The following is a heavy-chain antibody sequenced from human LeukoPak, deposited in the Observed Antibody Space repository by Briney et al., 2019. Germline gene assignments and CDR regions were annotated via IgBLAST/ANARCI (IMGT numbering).Heavy chain of an antibody. CDR2: ISGSGGST. Sequence: GGSLRLSCAASGFTFSSYAMSWVRQAPGKGLEWVSAISGSGGSTYYADSVKGRFTISRDNSKNTLYLHMNSLRVEDTAVYYCAVGPRVVTTMGWGQGTLVTVSS. CDR3: AVGPRVVTTMG. V-gene: IGHV3-23*01. CDR1: GFTFSSYA. J-gene: IGHJ4*02. D-gene: IGHD4-23*01.